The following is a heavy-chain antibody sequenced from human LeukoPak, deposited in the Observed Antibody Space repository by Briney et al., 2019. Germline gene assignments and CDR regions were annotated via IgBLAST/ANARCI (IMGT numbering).Heavy chain of an antibody. J-gene: IGHJ3*02. D-gene: IGHD3-22*01. CDR1: GYTFTTYG. V-gene: IGHV1-18*01. Sequence: ASVKVSCKASGYTFTTYGINWVRQAPGQGLEWMGWISTYNGYTNYAQNLQGRVTMTIDTSTSTAYMELRSLTSDDTAVYYCARHRLPRIYYDSNGYYHAAFDIWGQGTVVTVSS. CDR3: ARHRLPRIYYDSNGYYHAAFDI. CDR2: ISTYNGYT.